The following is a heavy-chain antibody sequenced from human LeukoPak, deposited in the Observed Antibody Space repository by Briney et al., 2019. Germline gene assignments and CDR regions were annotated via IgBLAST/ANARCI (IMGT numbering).Heavy chain of an antibody. D-gene: IGHD3-22*01. J-gene: IGHJ4*02. V-gene: IGHV3-23*01. CDR2: ISGSGAGT. CDR1: GFTFSSYA. CDR3: AKDPYYYDSSGYYYGYFDY. Sequence: PGGSLRLSCAASGFTFSSYAMSWVRQAPGKGLEWVSGISGSGAGTYYVGCVKGRFTISRDNSKNTLYLQMNSLRAEDTAVYYCAKDPYYYDSSGYYYGYFDYWGQGTLVTVSS.